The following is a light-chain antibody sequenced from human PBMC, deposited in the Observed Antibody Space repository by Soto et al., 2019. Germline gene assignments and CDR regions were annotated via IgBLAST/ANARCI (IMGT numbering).Light chain of an antibody. J-gene: IGLJ1*01. V-gene: IGLV2-14*01. Sequence: QSVLTQPASVSGSPGQSITISCTGTSSDVGGYNYVSWYQQHPGKAPKLMIYDVSNRPSGVSNRFSGSKSGNTASLTISGLHAEDDADYYCSSYTSSSTLLYVFGTGTKLTVL. CDR3: SSYTSSSTLLYV. CDR2: DVS. CDR1: SSDVGGYNY.